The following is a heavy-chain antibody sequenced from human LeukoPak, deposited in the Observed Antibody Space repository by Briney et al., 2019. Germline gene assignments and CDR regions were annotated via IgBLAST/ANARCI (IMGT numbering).Heavy chain of an antibody. J-gene: IGHJ6*03. Sequence: GGSLRLSCAASGFTFSSYGMHWVRQAPGKGLEWVAVIRSGGSNKYYADSVKGRFTISRDNSKNTLYLQMNIPRAEDTGVYYCAKADGVPWPSSYYYYFMTVAGKPSTAT. CDR1: GFTFSSYG. CDR3: AKADGVPWPSSYYYYFMTV. D-gene: IGHD5-24*01. CDR2: IRSGGSNK. V-gene: IGHV3-30*02.